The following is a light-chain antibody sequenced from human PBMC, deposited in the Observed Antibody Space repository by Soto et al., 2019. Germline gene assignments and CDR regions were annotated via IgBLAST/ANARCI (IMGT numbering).Light chain of an antibody. CDR3: LQHNSNIGTWT. Sequence: DIQMTQSPSSLSASVGDRVTITCRASQANRNDLAWYQQKPGKAPKRLIYGATTLQSGVPSRFSGSGSATEFTLTISSLQPEDFATYFCLQHNSNIGTWTVGQGTKVDIK. CDR2: GAT. CDR1: QANRND. V-gene: IGKV1-17*01. J-gene: IGKJ1*01.